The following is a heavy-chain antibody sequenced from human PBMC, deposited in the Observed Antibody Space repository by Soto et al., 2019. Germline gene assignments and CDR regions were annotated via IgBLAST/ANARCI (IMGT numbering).Heavy chain of an antibody. V-gene: IGHV1-18*04. CDR1: GYTFTSYG. CDR2: ISAYNGNT. Sequence: ASVKFSCKASGYTFTSYGISWVRQAPGQGLEWMGWISAYNGNTNYAQKLQGRVTMTTDTSTSTAYMELRSLRSDDTAVYYCARDSIVVVVAATPVDYYGMDVWGQGTTVTVSS. CDR3: ARDSIVVVVAATPVDYYGMDV. J-gene: IGHJ6*02. D-gene: IGHD2-15*01.